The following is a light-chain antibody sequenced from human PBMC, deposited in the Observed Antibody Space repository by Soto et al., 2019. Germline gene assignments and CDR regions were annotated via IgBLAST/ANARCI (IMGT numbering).Light chain of an antibody. CDR1: QGISNY. V-gene: IGKV1-9*01. CDR3: QYLNSFPLT. CDR2: IAS. J-gene: IGKJ4*01. Sequence: IPLTQSPSSLSASVGDRVTITCRASQGISNYLAWYQPKPGKAPKLLIYIASTLQGGVPSRFSGSGSGTDFSLTISSLQPEDVATYYCQYLNSFPLTFGGGTKVEIK.